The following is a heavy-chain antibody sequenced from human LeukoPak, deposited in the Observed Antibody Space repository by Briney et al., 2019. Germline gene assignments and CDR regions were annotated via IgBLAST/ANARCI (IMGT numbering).Heavy chain of an antibody. CDR3: ARDTGYCSGGSCYSLSY. Sequence: ASVKVSCKASGYTFTSYDINWVRQATGQGLEWMGWMNPNSGNTGYAQKFQGRVTITADVSTSTAYMELSSLRSEDTAVYYCARDTGYCSGGSCYSLSYWGQGTLVTVSS. D-gene: IGHD2-15*01. J-gene: IGHJ4*02. CDR2: MNPNSGNT. V-gene: IGHV1-8*01. CDR1: GYTFTSYD.